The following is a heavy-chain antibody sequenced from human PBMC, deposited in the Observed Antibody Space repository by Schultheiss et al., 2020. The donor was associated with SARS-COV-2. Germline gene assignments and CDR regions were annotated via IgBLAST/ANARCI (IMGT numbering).Heavy chain of an antibody. Sequence: GGSLRLSCAASGFTFDDYAMHWVRQAPGKGLEWVSGISWNSGSIGYADSVKGRFTISRDNAKNSLYLQMNSLKTEDTAVYYCASLGVGVAWEPQGWFDPWGQGTLVTVSS. J-gene: IGHJ5*02. CDR3: ASLGVGVAWEPQGWFDP. CDR1: GFTFDDYA. CDR2: ISWNSGSI. V-gene: IGHV3-9*01. D-gene: IGHD1-26*01.